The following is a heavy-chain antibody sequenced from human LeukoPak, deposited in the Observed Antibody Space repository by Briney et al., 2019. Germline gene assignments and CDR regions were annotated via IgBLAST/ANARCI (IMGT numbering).Heavy chain of an antibody. V-gene: IGHV3-33*01. CDR2: IWYDGSYK. CDR3: ARHVSSHSQD. D-gene: IGHD2-15*01. CDR1: GFTFSYYG. Sequence: PGGSLRLSCAASGFTFSYYGMHWVRQAPGKGLEWVAVIWYDGSYKYYADSVEGRFTISRDNSKNTLYLQMNSLRAEDTAVYYCARHVSSHSQDWGPGTLVTVSS. J-gene: IGHJ4*02.